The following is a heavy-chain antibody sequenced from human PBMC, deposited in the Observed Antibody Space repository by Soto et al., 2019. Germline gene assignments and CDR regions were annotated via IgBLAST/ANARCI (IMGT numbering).Heavy chain of an antibody. CDR1: GFTFSSSA. D-gene: IGHD3-16*01. CDR2: INPTGANT. Sequence: GSLRLSCVASGFTFSSSAISWVRQAPGTGLEWVSTINPTGANTHYADSAQGRFTISRDNSRNTVDLQMNSLTAADTALYYCVSWVSDHFDYWGQGTPVTVSS. CDR3: VSWVSDHFDY. V-gene: IGHV3-23*01. J-gene: IGHJ4*02.